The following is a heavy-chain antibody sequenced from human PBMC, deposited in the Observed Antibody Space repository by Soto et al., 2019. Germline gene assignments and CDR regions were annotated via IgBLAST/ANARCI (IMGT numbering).Heavy chain of an antibody. CDR3: ARAHYDIFTVYSLNWFDP. D-gene: IGHD3-9*01. J-gene: IGHJ5*02. CDR1: GYTFTSYA. Sequence: QVQLVQSGAEVKKPGASVKVSCKASGYTFTSYAMHWVRQAPGQRLEWMGWINAGNGNTKYSQKLHGRDTITSDTSASTPYMELSSLRSEDTAVYYCARAHYDIFTVYSLNWFDPWGQGTLVTVSS. V-gene: IGHV1-3*01. CDR2: INAGNGNT.